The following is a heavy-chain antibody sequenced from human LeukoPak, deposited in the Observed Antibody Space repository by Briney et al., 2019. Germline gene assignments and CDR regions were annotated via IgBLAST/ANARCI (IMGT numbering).Heavy chain of an antibody. J-gene: IGHJ6*03. V-gene: IGHV4-39*01. D-gene: IGHD6-13*01. CDR3: ARRGSPTYYYLDV. CDR1: GGSIGSSSYY. Sequence: SKTLSLTCTVSGGSIGSSSYYWGWIRQPPGKGLEWIGSIHYSGSTYYNPSLKSRVTISVDTSKNQFSLKLSSVTAADTAVYYCARRGSPTYYYLDVWGKGTTVTVPS. CDR2: IHYSGST.